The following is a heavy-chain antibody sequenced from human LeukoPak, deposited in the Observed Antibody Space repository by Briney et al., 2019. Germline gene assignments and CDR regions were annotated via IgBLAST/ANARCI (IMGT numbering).Heavy chain of an antibody. CDR3: AKGFRYYGSGSFRDWLDP. J-gene: IGHJ5*02. D-gene: IGHD3-10*01. Sequence: GGSLRLSCAASGFTFSSYGMSWVSQAPGKGLEWAAGISGSGGSTHYADSVKVRFIISRDNSKNTLYLQMNSLRGEDTAVYYCAKGFRYYGSGSFRDWLDPWGQGTLVTVSS. V-gene: IGHV3-23*01. CDR1: GFTFSSYG. CDR2: ISGSGGST.